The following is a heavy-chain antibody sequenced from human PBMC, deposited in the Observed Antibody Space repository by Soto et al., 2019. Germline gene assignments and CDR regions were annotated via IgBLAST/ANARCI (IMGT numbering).Heavy chain of an antibody. J-gene: IGHJ4*02. CDR3: VRAAKRYFDY. V-gene: IGHV1-69*06. CDR2: IIPDLGPA. Sequence: QVQLVQSGAEVKKPGSSVKVSCKASGVTFNTFAISWVRQAPGQGLEWMGGIIPDLGPAFYAQKFQGRVTVTADRSTSTAYLELSSLRSEDTAVYFCVRAAKRYFDYWGQGTLVTVSS. CDR1: GVTFNTFA.